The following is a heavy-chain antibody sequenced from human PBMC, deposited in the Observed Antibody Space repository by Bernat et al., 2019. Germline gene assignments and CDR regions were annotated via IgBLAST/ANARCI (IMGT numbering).Heavy chain of an antibody. CDR3: ARPRYSSSFEGDFDI. D-gene: IGHD6-13*01. J-gene: IGHJ3*02. CDR2: ISDSGST. CDR1: GGSISSNSYY. Sequence: QLQLQESGPGLVKPSETLSLTCTVSGGSISSNSYYWGWIRQPPGKGLEWIGSISDSGSTSSNPSLKSRVTISVDTSKTQFSLRLNSVTAADTAVYYCARPRYSSSFEGDFDIWGQGTMVTVSS. V-gene: IGHV4-39*01.